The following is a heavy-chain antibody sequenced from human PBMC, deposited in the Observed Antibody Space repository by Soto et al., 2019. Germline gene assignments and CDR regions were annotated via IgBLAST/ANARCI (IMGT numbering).Heavy chain of an antibody. V-gene: IGHV3-15*01. Sequence: GGSLRLSCAASGFTFSNAWMSWVRQAPGKGPEWVGRIKSKTDGGTTDYAAPVKGRFTISRDDSKNTLYLQMNSLKTEDTAVYYCTTVLRFLEWLETFDIWGQGTMVTVSS. D-gene: IGHD3-3*01. CDR2: IKSKTDGGTT. J-gene: IGHJ3*02. CDR3: TTVLRFLEWLETFDI. CDR1: GFTFSNAW.